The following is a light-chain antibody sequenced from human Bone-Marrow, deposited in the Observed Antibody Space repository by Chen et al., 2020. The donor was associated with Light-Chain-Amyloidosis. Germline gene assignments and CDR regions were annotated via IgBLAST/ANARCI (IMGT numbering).Light chain of an antibody. Sequence: QSALTHPASLSGSPGPPITISCPGTSSDVGGDNHVSWYQQPPDKAPKLMIYEVTNRPAWVPDRFSGSKSDNTASLTISGLQTEDEADYFCSSYTITNTLVFGSGTRVTVL. CDR2: EVT. J-gene: IGLJ1*01. CDR1: SSDVGGDNH. CDR3: SSYTITNTLV. V-gene: IGLV2-14*01.